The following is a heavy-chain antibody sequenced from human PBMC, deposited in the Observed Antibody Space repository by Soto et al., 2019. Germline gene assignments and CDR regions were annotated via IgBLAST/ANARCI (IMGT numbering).Heavy chain of an antibody. CDR2: IIANGGT. Sequence: GGSLRLSCAASGFTFNHYAMSWVRQAPGKGLEWVSIIIANGGTFYADSVKGRFTISSDNSKNTVYLQMSSLRVEDTAIYYCAKDYTVAADPSSVILFDYWGQGALVTVSS. V-gene: IGHV3-23*01. J-gene: IGHJ4*02. CDR1: GFTFNHYA. D-gene: IGHD2-15*01. CDR3: AKDYTVAADPSSVILFDY.